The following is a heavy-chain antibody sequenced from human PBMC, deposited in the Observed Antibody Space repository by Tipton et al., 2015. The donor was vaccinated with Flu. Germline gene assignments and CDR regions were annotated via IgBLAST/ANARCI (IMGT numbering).Heavy chain of an antibody. Sequence: TLSLTCTVYGGTFSGYYWTWIRQPPGKRLEWIGEINDSGSANYNPSLKSQVTMSVDTSKNQFSLELTSVTAADTAEYYCARRDFSNYVSEPKNWFDSWGQGTLVTVSS. J-gene: IGHJ5*01. V-gene: IGHV4-34*01. CDR1: GGTFSGYY. CDR3: ARRDFSNYVSEPKNWFDS. CDR2: INDSGSA. D-gene: IGHD4-11*01.